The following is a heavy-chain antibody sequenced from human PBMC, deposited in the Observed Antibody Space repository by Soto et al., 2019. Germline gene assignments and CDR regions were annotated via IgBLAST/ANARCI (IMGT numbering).Heavy chain of an antibody. CDR3: ARDSGDDFWSGSVYYYYMDV. Sequence: GGSLRLSCAASGFTFSSYWMSWVRQAPGKGLEWVANIKQDGSEKYYVDSVKGRFTISRDNAKNSLYLQMNSLRAEDTAVYYCARDSGDDFWSGSVYYYYMDVWGKGTTVTVSS. CDR2: IKQDGSEK. CDR1: GFTFSSYW. D-gene: IGHD3-3*01. J-gene: IGHJ6*03. V-gene: IGHV3-7*01.